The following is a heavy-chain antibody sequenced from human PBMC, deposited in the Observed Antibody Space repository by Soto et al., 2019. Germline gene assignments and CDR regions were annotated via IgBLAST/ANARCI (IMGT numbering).Heavy chain of an antibody. V-gene: IGHV5-51*01. Sequence: PGESLKSSFKGSGYNLASYWIAWVRQTPGQVLELIGLIYPGDSDTRYSPSFQGQVTMSADKSISHAYLRWNSLKASDTAIYYCERPVTVADHVLWFDIWGRGAIVTVSS. CDR2: IYPGDSDT. J-gene: IGHJ5*02. CDR1: GYNLASYW. D-gene: IGHD6-19*01. CDR3: ERPVTVADHVLWFDI.